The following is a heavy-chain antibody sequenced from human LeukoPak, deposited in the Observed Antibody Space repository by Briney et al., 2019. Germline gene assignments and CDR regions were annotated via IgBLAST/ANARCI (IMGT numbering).Heavy chain of an antibody. CDR3: AKGQGHDYAPGVS. CDR1: VLTSSRYG. Sequence: GGSLRLSCAASVLTSSRYGMHWDRQAPGKGLEWVAVISYDGSNKYYTDSVKGRFTISRDNSKNTMYLQINRLRAEDTAVYYCAKGQGHDYAPGVSWGRGTTVTVSS. CDR2: ISYDGSNK. D-gene: IGHD4-17*01. V-gene: IGHV3-30*18. J-gene: IGHJ6*02.